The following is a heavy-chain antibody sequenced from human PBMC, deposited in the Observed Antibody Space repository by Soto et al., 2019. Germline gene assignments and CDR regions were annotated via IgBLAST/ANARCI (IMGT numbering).Heavy chain of an antibody. CDR2: IWYDGNNK. D-gene: IGHD2-21*01. J-gene: IGHJ4*02. Sequence: QVQLVESGGGVVQPGGPLRLSCAASGFTFANYGMHWARRAPGKGLEWVAVIWYDGNNKYYADSVKGRFTISRDNSNNTLYVQMTSLRAEDTAVYYCARGLHSLFDYWGQGTLVTVSS. V-gene: IGHV3-33*01. CDR1: GFTFANYG. CDR3: ARGLHSLFDY.